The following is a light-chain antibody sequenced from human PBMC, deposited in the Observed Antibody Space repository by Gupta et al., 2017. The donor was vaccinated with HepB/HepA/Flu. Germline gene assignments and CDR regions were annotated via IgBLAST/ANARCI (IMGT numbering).Light chain of an antibody. J-gene: IGKJ2*03. Sequence: EIVLTQSPGTLSSSPGERAALSCRASQSVSSSNLAWYQQKPGQAPRLLIYGASTRATGIPDRFSGSGSGTDFTLTISRLEPEDFAVYYCQQYGISPPYSFGQGTKLEIK. CDR1: QSVSSSN. CDR3: QQYGISPPYS. V-gene: IGKV3-20*01. CDR2: GAS.